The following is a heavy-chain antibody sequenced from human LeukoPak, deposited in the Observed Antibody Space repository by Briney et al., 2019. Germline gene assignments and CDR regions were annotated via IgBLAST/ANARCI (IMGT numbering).Heavy chain of an antibody. CDR1: GFAFSSYE. CDR3: AELGITMIGGV. D-gene: IGHD3-10*02. CDR2: ISSSGSTI. V-gene: IGHV3-48*03. J-gene: IGHJ6*04. Sequence: GGSLRLSCAASGFAFSSYEMNWVRQAPGKGLEWVSYISSSGSTIHYADSVKGRFTISRDNAKNSLYLQMNSLRAEDTAVYYCAELGITMIGGVWGKGTTVTVSS.